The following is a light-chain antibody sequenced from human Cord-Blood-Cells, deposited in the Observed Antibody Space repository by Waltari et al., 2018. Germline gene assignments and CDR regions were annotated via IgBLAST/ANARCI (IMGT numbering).Light chain of an antibody. CDR1: QSVSSY. CDR2: DAS. J-gene: IGKJ2*01. CDR3: QQRSNWPGT. Sequence: EIVLTQSPATLSLSPGERATLSCRASQSVSSYLAWYQQKPGQAPRLLIYDASNRXXXXXXRFRGSGSGTDFTLTISSLEPEDFAVYYCQQRSNWPGTFGQGTKLEIK. V-gene: IGKV3-11*01.